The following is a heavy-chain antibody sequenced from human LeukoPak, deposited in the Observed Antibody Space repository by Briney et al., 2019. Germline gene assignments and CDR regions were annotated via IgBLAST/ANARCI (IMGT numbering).Heavy chain of an antibody. Sequence: GASVKVSCKASGYTFTNYGIGWVRQAPGHGLEWIGWISLYNGNTKYPHKLQGRVTLTTDTSTSTAYMELRSLRSDDTAVYYCARDRTAGRVPLQYYHDSSGRLFDYWGQGTLVTVSS. D-gene: IGHD3-22*01. CDR2: ISLYNGNT. J-gene: IGHJ4*02. V-gene: IGHV1-18*01. CDR1: GYTFTNYG. CDR3: ARDRTAGRVPLQYYHDSSGRLFDY.